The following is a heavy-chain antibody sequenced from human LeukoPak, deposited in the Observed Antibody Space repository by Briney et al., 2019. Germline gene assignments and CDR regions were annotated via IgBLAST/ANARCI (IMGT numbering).Heavy chain of an antibody. CDR1: GGSISSYY. J-gene: IGHJ3*02. CDR3: ARSERGAFDI. Sequence: PSETPSLTCTVSGGSISSYYWSWIRQPPGKGLEWIGYIYYSGSTNYNPSLKSRVTISVDTSKNQFSLKLSSVTAADTAVYYCARSERGAFDIWGQGTMVTVSS. CDR2: IYYSGST. D-gene: IGHD1-1*01. V-gene: IGHV4-59*01.